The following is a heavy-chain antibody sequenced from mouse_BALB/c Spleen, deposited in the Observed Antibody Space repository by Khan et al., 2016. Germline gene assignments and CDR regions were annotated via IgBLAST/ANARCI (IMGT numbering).Heavy chain of an antibody. CDR3: ATCDYYGSAFAY. CDR1: GDSITSGH. Sequence: EVQLQESGPSLAKPSQTLSLTCSVTGDSITSGHWNWIRKFSGNKFDFMGYISHSGDSYYNPSLKSRISITRDTSKNQYYLQLNSVTTEDTATYYCATCDYYGSAFAYWGQRTLVTVSA. CDR2: ISHSGDS. D-gene: IGHD1-2*01. J-gene: IGHJ3*01. V-gene: IGHV3-8*02.